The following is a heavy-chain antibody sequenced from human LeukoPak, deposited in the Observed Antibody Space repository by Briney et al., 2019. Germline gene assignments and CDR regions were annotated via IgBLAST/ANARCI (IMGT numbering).Heavy chain of an antibody. V-gene: IGHV3-74*01. D-gene: IGHD1-26*01. CDR2: IKGDGSST. CDR1: GFTFSSYW. CDR3: ARDRGYSADS. J-gene: IGHJ4*02. Sequence: GGSLRLSCAASGFTFSSYWMHWVRQAPGKGLVWVSLIKGDGSSTSYADSVKGRFTISRDNAKNTLCLQMNSLRAEDTAVYYCARDRGYSADSWGQGTLVTVSS.